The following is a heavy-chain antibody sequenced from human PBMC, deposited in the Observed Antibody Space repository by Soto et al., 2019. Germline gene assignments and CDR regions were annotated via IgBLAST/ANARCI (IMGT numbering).Heavy chain of an antibody. CDR3: ARDLLWFGEFSHKNKYGMDV. J-gene: IGHJ6*02. V-gene: IGHV3-33*01. Sequence: PGGSLRLSCSASGFTFSSYGMHWVRQAPGKGQERVAVIWYDGSNKYYAEYVKVRFTISRDNSKNTRYLQMNGLRAEDTAVYYWARDLLWFGEFSHKNKYGMDVWGHGTTVTVCS. CDR1: GFTFSSYG. CDR2: IWYDGSNK. D-gene: IGHD3-10*01.